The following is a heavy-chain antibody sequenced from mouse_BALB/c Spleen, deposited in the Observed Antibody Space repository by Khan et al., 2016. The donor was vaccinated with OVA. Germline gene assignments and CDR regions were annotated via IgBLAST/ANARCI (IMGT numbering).Heavy chain of an antibody. V-gene: IGHV1S29*02. Sequence: VQLKQSGPELVKPGASVKISCKASEYTFTDFNLDWVRQSQGRSLEWIGYIFPNSGDTGYNQKFKTKATLTVDTSSSTAYFELRSLTSDDSAVYYCERSCYGSFGFRGQGTLVTVSA. D-gene: IGHD1-2*01. J-gene: IGHJ3*01. CDR1: EYTFTDFN. CDR2: IFPNSGDT. CDR3: ERSCYGSFGF.